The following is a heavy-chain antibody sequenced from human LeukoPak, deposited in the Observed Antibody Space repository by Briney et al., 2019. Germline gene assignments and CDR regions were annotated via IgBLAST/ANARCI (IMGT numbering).Heavy chain of an antibody. Sequence: PGGSLRLSCAASGFTFSGSAMHWVRQASGKGLEWVGRIRSKANNYATAYAASVKGRFTISRDNSKNTLYLQMNSLRAEDTAVYYCAKVRWELHLGAFDIWGQGTMVTVSS. CDR1: GFTFSGSA. D-gene: IGHD1-26*01. V-gene: IGHV3-73*01. CDR2: IRSKANNYAT. CDR3: AKVRWELHLGAFDI. J-gene: IGHJ3*02.